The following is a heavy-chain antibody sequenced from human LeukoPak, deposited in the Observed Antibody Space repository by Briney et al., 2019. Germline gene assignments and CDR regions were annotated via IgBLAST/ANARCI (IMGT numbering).Heavy chain of an antibody. V-gene: IGHV4-59*01. CDR2: IHYTGST. CDR1: GGSISSYY. D-gene: IGHD3-10*01. Sequence: SETLSLTCTVSGGSISSYYWSWIRQSPGKGLECIGYIHYTGSTNYNPSLKSRVTISVETSKNQFSLKLKSVTAADTDVYYCARGGYYGSGNDFRFDPWGQGTLVTVSS. J-gene: IGHJ5*02. CDR3: ARGGYYGSGNDFRFDP.